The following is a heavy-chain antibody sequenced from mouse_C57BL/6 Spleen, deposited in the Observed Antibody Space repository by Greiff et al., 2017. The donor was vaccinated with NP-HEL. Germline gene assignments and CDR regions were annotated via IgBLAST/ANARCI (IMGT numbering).Heavy chain of an antibody. CDR1: GFNIKDDY. D-gene: IGHD3-2*02. CDR3: TTFPRQLRLRWFAY. CDR2: IDPENGDT. J-gene: IGHJ3*01. Sequence: EVQLQQSGAELVRPGASVKLSCTASGFNIKDDYMHWVKQRPEQGLEWIGWIDPENGDTEYASKFQGKATITADTSSNTAYLQLSSLTSEDTAVYYCTTFPRQLRLRWFAYWGQGTLVTVSA. V-gene: IGHV14-4*01.